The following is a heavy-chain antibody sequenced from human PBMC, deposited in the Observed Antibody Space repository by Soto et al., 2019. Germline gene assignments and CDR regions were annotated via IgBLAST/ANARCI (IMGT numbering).Heavy chain of an antibody. V-gene: IGHV1-46*01. Sequence: ASVKVSCKASGYTFSIYYMHWVRQAPGQGLEWMGIINPSGGSTSYAQKFQGRVTMTRDTSTSTVYMELSSLRSEDTAVYYCARDIQLQTYYDFWSGYPSPEFDPWGQGTLVTVSS. CDR2: INPSGGST. CDR1: GYTFSIYY. D-gene: IGHD3-3*01. J-gene: IGHJ5*02. CDR3: ARDIQLQTYYDFWSGYPSPEFDP.